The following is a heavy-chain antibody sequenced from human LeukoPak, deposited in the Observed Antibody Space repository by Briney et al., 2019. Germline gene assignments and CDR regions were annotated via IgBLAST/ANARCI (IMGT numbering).Heavy chain of an antibody. D-gene: IGHD4-17*01. CDR2: IIPILGIA. Sequence: GASVKVSCKASGGTFSSYAISWVRQAPGQGLEWMGRIIPILGIANYAQKFQGRVTITADKSTSTAYMELSSLRSEDTAVYYCARLRGDYVRGYYFGYWGQGTLVTVSS. J-gene: IGHJ4*02. CDR3: ARLRGDYVRGYYFGY. V-gene: IGHV1-69*04. CDR1: GGTFSSYA.